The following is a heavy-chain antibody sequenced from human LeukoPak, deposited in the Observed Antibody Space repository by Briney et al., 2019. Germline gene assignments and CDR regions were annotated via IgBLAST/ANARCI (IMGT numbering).Heavy chain of an antibody. D-gene: IGHD1-14*01. V-gene: IGHV3-9*02. CDR3: AKDLTPGGADV. J-gene: IGHJ6*02. CDR2: IMWRSGST. Sequence: GGSLRLSCAVSGFTSDDHAMHWVRQASGKGLEWVAGIMWRSGSTGYADSVKGRFTISRDNAKNSLYLQMNSLRVEDTALYYCAKDLTPGGADVWGQETTVTVSS. CDR1: GFTSDDHA.